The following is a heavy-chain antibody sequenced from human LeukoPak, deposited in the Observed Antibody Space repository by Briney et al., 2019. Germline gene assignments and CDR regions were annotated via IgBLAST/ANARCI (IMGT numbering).Heavy chain of an antibody. CDR2: TYYRSKWFN. V-gene: IGHV6-1*01. CDR1: GDSVSSNSAA. CDR3: ARRLTQYDCFDP. Sequence: SQTLSLTCAISGDSVSSNSAAWNWIRQSPSRGLEWLGRTYYRSKWFNDYAGSVKSRVIINPDTPRNQFSLQLNSVTPEDTAVYYCARRLTQYDCFDPWGQGILVTVSS. J-gene: IGHJ5*02. D-gene: IGHD2-2*01.